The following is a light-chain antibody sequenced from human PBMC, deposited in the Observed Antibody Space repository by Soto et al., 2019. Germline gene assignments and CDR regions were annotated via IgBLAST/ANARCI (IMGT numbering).Light chain of an antibody. CDR2: GAS. CDR3: QQYHSLPTT. V-gene: IGKV3-20*01. J-gene: IGKJ3*01. CDR1: QSVTSTY. Sequence: EIGLTQSPGTLSLSPGERATLSCRASQSVTSTYLAWYQQKPGQPPRLLIYGASNRATGIPDRFSGSGSGTDFTLTISRLEPEDFTVYYCQQYHSLPTTFGPGTKVDI.